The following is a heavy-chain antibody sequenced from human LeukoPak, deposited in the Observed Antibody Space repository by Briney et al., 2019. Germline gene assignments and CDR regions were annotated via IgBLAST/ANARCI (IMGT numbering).Heavy chain of an antibody. J-gene: IGHJ4*02. V-gene: IGHV4-59*01. CDR1: GGSISSYY. CDR3: ARAAPGYYGSEDY. Sequence: KPSETLSLTCTVSGGSISSYYWSWIRQPPGKGLEWIGYAYYSGSTNYNPSLKSRVTISVDTSKNQFSLKLSSVTAADTAVYYCARAAPGYYGSEDYWGQGTLVTVSS. CDR2: AYYSGST. D-gene: IGHD3-10*01.